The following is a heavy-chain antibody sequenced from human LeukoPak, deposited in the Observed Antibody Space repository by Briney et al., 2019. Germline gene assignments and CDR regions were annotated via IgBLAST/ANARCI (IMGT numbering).Heavy chain of an antibody. J-gene: IGHJ6*02. CDR2: IYSGGST. CDR3: ARDGTPDSNYPYGMDV. V-gene: IGHV3-53*01. CDR1: GFTVSSNY. Sequence: GGSLRLSCAVSGFTVSSNYMSWVRQAPGKGLEWVSVIYSGGSTYYADSVKGRFTISRDNSKNTLYLQMNSLRAEDTAVYYCARDGTPDSNYPYGMDVWGQGTTVTVSS. D-gene: IGHD4-11*01.